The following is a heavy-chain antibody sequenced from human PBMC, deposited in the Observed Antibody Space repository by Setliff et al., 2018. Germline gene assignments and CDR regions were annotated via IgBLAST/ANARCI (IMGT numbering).Heavy chain of an antibody. Sequence: SETLSLTCTVSGGSISRYHWSWIRQPPGKGLEWIGYIQTSGTTYYNPSLESRITMSVDTSNNRFSLKLTSVTAADTAVYYCARMAVRVASRPSSPLDYYYYMDLWGKGATVTVSS. CDR1: GGSISRYH. CDR2: IQTSGTT. CDR3: ARMAVRVASRPSSPLDYYYYMDL. V-gene: IGHV4-4*08. D-gene: IGHD6-6*01. J-gene: IGHJ6*03.